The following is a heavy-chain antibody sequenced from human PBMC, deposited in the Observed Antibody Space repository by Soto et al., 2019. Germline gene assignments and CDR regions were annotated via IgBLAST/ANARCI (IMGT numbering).Heavy chain of an antibody. J-gene: IGHJ2*01. CDR3: ARESHDILTGPPWVWYFDL. V-gene: IGHV4-34*01. CDR2: INDRGSI. Sequence: QVQLQQWGPGPLSPLGTLSLTCGESGGPFSGYYWAWIPQSPGKGLEWIGEINDRGSINNNPSLKSRVSISVDTSKNHYSLNLRSVTAADTAVYYCARESHDILTGPPWVWYFDLWGRGTLVTVSS. CDR1: GGPFSGYY. D-gene: IGHD3-9*01.